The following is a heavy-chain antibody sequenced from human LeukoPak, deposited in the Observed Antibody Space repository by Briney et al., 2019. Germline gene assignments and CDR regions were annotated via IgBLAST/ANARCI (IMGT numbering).Heavy chain of an antibody. CDR1: GYTFSDFY. Sequence: ASVKVSCKSSGYTFSDFYIHWVRQAPGQGLEWMGWINPNSGGTNYAQKFQGRVTMTRDTSISTAYMELSRLRSDDTAVYYCARDPSSSWTPYFDYWGQGTLVTVSS. J-gene: IGHJ4*02. CDR2: INPNSGGT. V-gene: IGHV1-2*02. CDR3: ARDPSSSWTPYFDY. D-gene: IGHD6-13*01.